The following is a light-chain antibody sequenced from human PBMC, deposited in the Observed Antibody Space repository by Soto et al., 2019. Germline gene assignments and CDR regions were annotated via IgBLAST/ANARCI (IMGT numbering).Light chain of an antibody. Sequence: QTVVTQEPSFLVSPGGTVTLTCGLSSGPVFTSSYPNWYQQTPGQAPRTLIFNTNTRSSGVPDRFSGSILGDKAALTITGAQADDDSYYYCLLYLGGGIGVFGGGTKLTVL. J-gene: IGLJ3*02. CDR1: SGPVFTSSY. V-gene: IGLV8-61*01. CDR3: LLYLGGGIGV. CDR2: NTN.